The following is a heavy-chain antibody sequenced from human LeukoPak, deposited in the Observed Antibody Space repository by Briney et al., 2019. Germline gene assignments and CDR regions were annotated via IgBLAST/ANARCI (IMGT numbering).Heavy chain of an antibody. Sequence: SETLSLTCTVSGGSISNYYWSWIRQPPGKELEWTGYIYHSGSTNYNPSLKSRVTISVDTSKNQFSLKLSSVTAADTAVYYCARNADDSSSYPYLDYWGQGTLVTVSS. V-gene: IGHV4-59*01. CDR1: GGSISNYY. D-gene: IGHD3-22*01. J-gene: IGHJ4*02. CDR3: ARNADDSSSYPYLDY. CDR2: IYHSGST.